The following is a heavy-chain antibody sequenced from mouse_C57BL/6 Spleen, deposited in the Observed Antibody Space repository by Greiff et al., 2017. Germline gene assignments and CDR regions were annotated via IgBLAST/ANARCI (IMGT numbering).Heavy chain of an antibody. D-gene: IGHD4-1*01. CDR3: TTGTRGYAMDY. J-gene: IGHJ4*01. CDR2: IYPRSGNT. CDR1: GYTFTSYG. Sequence: QVQLQQSGAELARPGASVKLSCKASGYTFTSYGISWVKQRTGQGLEWIGEIYPRSGNTYYNEKFKGKATLTADKSSSTAYMELSSLTNEDSAVYYCTTGTRGYAMDYWGQGTSVTVSS. V-gene: IGHV1-81*01.